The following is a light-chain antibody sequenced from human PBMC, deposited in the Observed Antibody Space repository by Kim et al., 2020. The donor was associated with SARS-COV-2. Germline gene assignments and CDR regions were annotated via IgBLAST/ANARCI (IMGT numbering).Light chain of an antibody. V-gene: IGKV3-20*01. J-gene: IGKJ2*01. CDR2: GAS. CDR1: QIVNSYY. Sequence: EIVLTQSPGTLSLSPGEGATLSCRASQIVNSYYLAWYQQKPGQAPRLLIYGASTRATGIPDRFSGSGSGTDFTLTISRLEAEDSALYYWQHFNSQPALGGGTKLEIK. CDR3: QHFNSQPA.